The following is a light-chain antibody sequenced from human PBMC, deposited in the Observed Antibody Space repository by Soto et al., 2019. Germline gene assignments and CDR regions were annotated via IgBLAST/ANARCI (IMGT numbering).Light chain of an antibody. CDR2: DVS. CDR1: QSVPKNY. J-gene: IGKJ4*01. V-gene: IGKV3-20*01. Sequence: EIVLTQSPGTLSLSPGEGATLSCRASQSVPKNYLGWYKQNTGQAPRLLIYDVSNRATGVPDRFSGSGSETDFTLTISGLEPEDFAVYYCQQYATAPLTFGGGTKLEIK. CDR3: QQYATAPLT.